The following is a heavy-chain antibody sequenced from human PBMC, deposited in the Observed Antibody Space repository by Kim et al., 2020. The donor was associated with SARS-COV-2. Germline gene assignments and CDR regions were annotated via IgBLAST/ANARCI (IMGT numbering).Heavy chain of an antibody. CDR2: ISAYNGNT. CDR3: ARAGYYGSGSYYLGY. J-gene: IGHJ4*02. V-gene: IGHV1-18*01. CDR1: GYTFTSYG. Sequence: ASVKVSCKASGYTFTSYGISWVRQAPGQGLEWMGWISAYNGNTNYAQKLQGRVTMTTDTSTSTAYMELRSLRSDDTAVYYCARAGYYGSGSYYLGYWGQGTLVTVSS. D-gene: IGHD3-10*01.